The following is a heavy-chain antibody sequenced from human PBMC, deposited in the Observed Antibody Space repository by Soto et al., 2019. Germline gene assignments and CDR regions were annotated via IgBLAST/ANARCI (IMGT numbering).Heavy chain of an antibody. J-gene: IGHJ4*02. D-gene: IGHD2-2*02. V-gene: IGHV1-3*01. CDR1: GYTFSDYG. CDR3: ARGRRTCTEKTCYTDFDF. Sequence: QVHLVQSGAEVKTPGASVTISCKASGYTFSDYGIHWIRQAPGQRPEWLGWILCLNDRKEYSQKFQGRISLTRDTSASTEYMGLSRLRSADTAVSYCARGRRTCTEKTCYTDFDFWGQGSLVSVSS. CDR2: ILCLNDRK.